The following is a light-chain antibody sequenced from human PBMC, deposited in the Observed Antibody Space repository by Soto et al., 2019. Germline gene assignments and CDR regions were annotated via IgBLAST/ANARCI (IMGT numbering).Light chain of an antibody. J-gene: IGLJ3*02. CDR1: SSNIGSNA. Sequence: QSVLTQPPSASGTPGQRVTISCSGSSSNIGSNAVSWYQQLPGTAPKVLIYSNNQRPSGVPDRFSGSNSGTSASLAISGLQSEDDADYYCATWDDSLNGWVFGGGTKLTVL. CDR3: ATWDDSLNGWV. CDR2: SNN. V-gene: IGLV1-44*01.